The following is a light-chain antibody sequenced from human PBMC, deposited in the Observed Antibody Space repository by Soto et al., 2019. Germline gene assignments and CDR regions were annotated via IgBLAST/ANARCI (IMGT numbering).Light chain of an antibody. V-gene: IGKV3-20*01. J-gene: IGKJ2*01. Sequence: EIVLTQSPGTLSLSPGERATLSCRASQSVSSSYLAWYQQKPGQAPRLLIYGASSRATGIPDRFSGSGSGTDLTLTISRLEPVDFAGYYCQQYGNSPYTFGQGTKLEIK. CDR3: QQYGNSPYT. CDR2: GAS. CDR1: QSVSSSY.